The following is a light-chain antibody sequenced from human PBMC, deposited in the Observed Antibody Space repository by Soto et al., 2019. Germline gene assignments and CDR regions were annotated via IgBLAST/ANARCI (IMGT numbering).Light chain of an antibody. V-gene: IGKV3-20*01. CDR3: QQYGSSPLT. CDR2: GAS. J-gene: IGKJ1*01. CDR1: QSVSGDY. Sequence: EFVLTQSPGTLALSPGERATLSCRASQSVSGDYLVWYQQKPGQAPRLLIYGASYRATGIPDRFSGSGSGTDFTLTISRLEPEDFAVYYCQQYGSSPLTFGQGTKVDIK.